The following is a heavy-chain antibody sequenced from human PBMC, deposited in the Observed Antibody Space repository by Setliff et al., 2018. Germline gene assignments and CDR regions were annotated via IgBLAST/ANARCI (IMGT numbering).Heavy chain of an antibody. D-gene: IGHD6-19*01. CDR2: MNPNSGNT. CDR3: ARVTIAVAGYFDF. J-gene: IGHJ4*02. Sequence: ASVKVSCKASGYTFTSYDINWVRQATGQGLEWMGWMNPNSGNTGYAQKFQGRVTMTRNTSISTAYVELSSLRSEDTAVYYCARVTIAVAGYFDFWGQGTLVTVSS. V-gene: IGHV1-8*01. CDR1: GYTFTSYD.